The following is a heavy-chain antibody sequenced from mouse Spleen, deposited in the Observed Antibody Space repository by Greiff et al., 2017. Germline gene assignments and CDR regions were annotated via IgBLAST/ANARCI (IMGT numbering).Heavy chain of an antibody. V-gene: IGHV5-4*01. CDR3: ARDRILTLFDY. CDR2: ISDGGSYT. Sequence: EVKVEESGGGLVKPGGSLKLSCAASGFTFSSYAMSWVRQTPEKRLEWVATISDGGSYTYYPDNVKGRFTISRDNAKNNLYLQMSHLKSEDTAMYYCARDRILTLFDYWGQGTTLTVSS. J-gene: IGHJ2*01. CDR1: GFTFSSYA.